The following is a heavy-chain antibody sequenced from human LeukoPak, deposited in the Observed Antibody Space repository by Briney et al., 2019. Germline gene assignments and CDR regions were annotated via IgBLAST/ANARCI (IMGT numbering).Heavy chain of an antibody. J-gene: IGHJ4*02. CDR3: ARDAQGITFGGVIVIPYYFDY. D-gene: IGHD3-16*02. CDR2: ISSSSSYI. CDR1: GFTFSTYT. Sequence: GGSLRLSCAASGFTFSTYTMNWVRQAPGKGLEWVSSISSSSSYIYYADSLKGRFTISRDNAKKSLYLQMNSLRAEDTAVYYCARDAQGITFGGVIVIPYYFDYWGQGTLVTVSS. V-gene: IGHV3-21*01.